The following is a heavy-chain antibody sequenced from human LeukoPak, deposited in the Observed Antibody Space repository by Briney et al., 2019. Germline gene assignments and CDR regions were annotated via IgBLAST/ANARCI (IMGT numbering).Heavy chain of an antibody. CDR2: IYYSGST. V-gene: IGHV4-59*12. Sequence: PSETLSLTCTVSGGSISSYYWSWIRQPPGKGLEWIGYIYYSGSTDYNPSLKSRVTMSVDTSKNQFSLKLSSVTAADTAVYYCARSPGGLDYWGQGTLVTVSS. CDR3: ARSPGGLDY. J-gene: IGHJ4*02. D-gene: IGHD3-16*01. CDR1: GGSISSYY.